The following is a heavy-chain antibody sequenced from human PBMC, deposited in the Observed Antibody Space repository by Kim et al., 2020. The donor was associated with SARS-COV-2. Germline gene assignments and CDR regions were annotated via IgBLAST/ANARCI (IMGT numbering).Heavy chain of an antibody. V-gene: IGHV3-30*18. D-gene: IGHD3-16*01. CDR1: GISFQKYG. CDR3: SKFHLGDLDTSNSYAPGF. CDR2: ISHDGSNK. Sequence: GGSLRLSCVVSGISFQKYGMHWVRQAPGKGLEWVALISHDGSNKFYADSVKGRFTLSRDNSKNTLYLQMNSLSAEDTAVYYCSKFHLGDLDTSNSYAPGFWGQGTLVTVSS. J-gene: IGHJ4*02.